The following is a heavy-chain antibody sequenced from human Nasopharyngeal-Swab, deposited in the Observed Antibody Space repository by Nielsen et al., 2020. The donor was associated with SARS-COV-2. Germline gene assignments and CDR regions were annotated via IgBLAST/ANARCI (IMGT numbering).Heavy chain of an antibody. V-gene: IGHV3-73*01. Sequence: GESLKISCAASGFTFSDSAIHWVRQASGKGLEWVGRVRCKGTNYATAYAASVKGRFIIFRDDPTNTAYLQMNSLKTEDTAVYYCTRCGGGCYSGRDYWGQGTLVTVSS. D-gene: IGHD2-21*02. CDR3: TRCGGGCYSGRDY. J-gene: IGHJ4*02. CDR1: GFTFSDSA. CDR2: VRCKGTNYAT.